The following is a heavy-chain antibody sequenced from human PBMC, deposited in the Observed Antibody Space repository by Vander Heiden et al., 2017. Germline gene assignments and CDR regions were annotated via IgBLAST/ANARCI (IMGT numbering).Heavy chain of an antibody. Sequence: QVHLPQCGAGLLKPSGTLSLTCAVYGGSFSGYYWSWIRQPPGKGLQWIGKNNNIGSTDYNPSLKSRVTLSVDTSKNQFSLKLNSVTAADTAVYYCAGESVAGGLGPDYWGQGALVTVSS. D-gene: IGHD2-15*01. J-gene: IGHJ4*02. CDR3: AGESVAGGLGPDY. CDR2: NNNIGST. CDR1: GGSFSGYY. V-gene: IGHV4-34*02.